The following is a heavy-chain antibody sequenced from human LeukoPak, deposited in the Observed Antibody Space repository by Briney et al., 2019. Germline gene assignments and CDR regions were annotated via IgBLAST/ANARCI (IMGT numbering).Heavy chain of an antibody. CDR3: ASSGTDIVVVQAARGHFDY. CDR2: IKAGNGDT. Sequence: ASVKVSCKASGYTFTSYAMHWVRQAPGQRLEWMGWIKAGNGDTKYSQKFQGRVNITRHTSASTAYMELSSLSSEDTAVYSCASSGTDIVVVQAARGHFDYWGQGTLVTVSS. D-gene: IGHD2-2*01. V-gene: IGHV1-3*01. J-gene: IGHJ4*02. CDR1: GYTFTSYA.